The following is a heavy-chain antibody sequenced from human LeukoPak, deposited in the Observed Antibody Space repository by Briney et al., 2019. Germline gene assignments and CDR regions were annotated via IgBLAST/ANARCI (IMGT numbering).Heavy chain of an antibody. CDR3: ARSSGWYHRGPDYYYYYMDV. CDR2: ISGSGDST. J-gene: IGHJ6*03. Sequence: GGSLRLSCAASRFNFRSYAMNWVRQTPGKGLQWVSVISGSGDSTYYADSVKGRFTISRDNAKNSLYLQMNSLRAEDTAIYYCARSSGWYHRGPDYYYYYMDVWGKGTTVTVS. CDR1: RFNFRSYA. V-gene: IGHV3-23*01. D-gene: IGHD6-19*01.